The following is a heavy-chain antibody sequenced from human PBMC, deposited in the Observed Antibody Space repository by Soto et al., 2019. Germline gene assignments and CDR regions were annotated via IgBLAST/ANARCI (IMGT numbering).Heavy chain of an antibody. J-gene: IGHJ4*02. V-gene: IGHV3-73*02. CDR2: IRSKANSYAT. Sequence: EVQLVESGGGLVQPGGSLKLSCAASGFTFSGSAMHWVRQASGKGLEWVGRIRSKANSYATAYAASVKGRFTISRDDSKNRAYLVMNSVKTGDAAVYYCTRHERRGGGYGGQGPLVTVSS. D-gene: IGHD3-10*01. CDR1: GFTFSGSA. CDR3: TRHERRGGGY.